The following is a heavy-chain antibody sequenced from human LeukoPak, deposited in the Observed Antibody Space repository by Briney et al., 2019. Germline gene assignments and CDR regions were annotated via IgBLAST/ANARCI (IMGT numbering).Heavy chain of an antibody. V-gene: IGHV3-23*01. CDR3: ARDITRDFCDSSGYYHGHLDY. D-gene: IGHD3-22*01. CDR2: ISGSGGST. CDR1: GFPFSSYA. Sequence: PGGSLRLSCAASGFPFSSYAMSWVRQAPGKGLEWVSAISGSGGSTHYADSVKGRFTISRDNSKSTLYLQMNSLRAEDTAVYYCARDITRDFCDSSGYYHGHLDYWGQGTLVTVSS. J-gene: IGHJ4*02.